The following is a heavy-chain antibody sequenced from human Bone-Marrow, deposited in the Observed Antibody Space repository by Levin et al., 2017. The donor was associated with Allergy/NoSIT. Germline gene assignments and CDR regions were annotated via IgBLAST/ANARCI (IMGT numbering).Heavy chain of an antibody. V-gene: IGHV3-72*01. CDR2: SRNKDQSYTT. CDR3: ARLWSYSDGGRDY. Sequence: GGSLRLSCGASSLILSDHYMDWVRQAPGKGLEWVGVSRNKDQSYTTEYAASVKGRFTISRDESQNSLYLQMNSLKTEDTAVYYCARLWSYSDGGRDYWGQGTLVTVSS. D-gene: IGHD1-26*01. CDR1: SLILSDHY. J-gene: IGHJ4*02.